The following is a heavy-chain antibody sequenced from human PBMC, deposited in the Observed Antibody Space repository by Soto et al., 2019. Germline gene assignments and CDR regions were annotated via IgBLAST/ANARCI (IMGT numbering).Heavy chain of an antibody. CDR2: FIPIFGTA. V-gene: IGHV1-69*12. CDR3: AIVVTMVKTFHYVYLDL. J-gene: IGHJ2*01. CDR1: GGTFSSYA. Sequence: QVQLVQSGAEVKKPGSSVKVSCKASGGTFSSYAISWVRQAPGQGLEWMGGFIPIFGTANYAQKFQGRVTINADEPTSTAYMELSSLRSEHTAVYYCAIVVTMVKTFHYVYLDLWGRGTLVTVSS. D-gene: IGHD4-17*01.